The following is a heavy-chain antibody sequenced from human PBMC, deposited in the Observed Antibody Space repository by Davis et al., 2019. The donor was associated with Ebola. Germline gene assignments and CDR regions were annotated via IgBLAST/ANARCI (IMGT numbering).Heavy chain of an antibody. J-gene: IGHJ4*02. Sequence: ASVKVSCKASGYTFTSYYMHWVRQAPGQGLEWMGIINPSGGSTSYAQKFQGRVTMTRDTSTSTAYMELSSLRSEDTAVYYCARDPHCSSTSCYTFDYWGQGTLVTVSS. D-gene: IGHD2-2*02. V-gene: IGHV1-46*01. CDR3: ARDPHCSSTSCYTFDY. CDR2: INPSGGST. CDR1: GYTFTSYY.